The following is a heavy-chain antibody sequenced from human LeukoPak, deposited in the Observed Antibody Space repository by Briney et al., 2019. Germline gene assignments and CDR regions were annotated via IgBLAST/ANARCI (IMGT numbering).Heavy chain of an antibody. J-gene: IGHJ4*02. V-gene: IGHV3-23*03. Sequence: GGSLRLSCAASGFTFSSSAMSWVRQAPGKGLEWVSVIYSGGSTYYADSVKGRFTISRDNSKNTLYLQMNSLRAEDTAVYYCAKDLDTAMPSGGYFDYWGQGTLVTVSS. CDR3: AKDLDTAMPSGGYFDY. D-gene: IGHD5-18*01. CDR2: IYSGGST. CDR1: GFTFSSSA.